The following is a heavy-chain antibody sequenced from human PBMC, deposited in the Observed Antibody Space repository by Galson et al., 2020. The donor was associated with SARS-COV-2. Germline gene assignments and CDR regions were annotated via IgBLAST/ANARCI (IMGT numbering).Heavy chain of an antibody. J-gene: IGHJ2*01. Sequence: GGSLRLSCAASGFTFSTYAMHWVRQAPDKGLEWVAVISYDGSNKYYADSVKGRFTISRDNSKNTVYLQMSSLRAEDTSVYYCARIWDSKWYFDLWGRGTLVTVSS. CDR1: GFTFSTYA. CDR2: ISYDGSNK. V-gene: IGHV3-30*04. D-gene: IGHD6-13*01. CDR3: ARIWDSKWYFDL.